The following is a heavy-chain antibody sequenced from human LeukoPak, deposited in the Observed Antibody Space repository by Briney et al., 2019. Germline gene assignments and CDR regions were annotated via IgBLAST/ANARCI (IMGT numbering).Heavy chain of an antibody. CDR2: SGSGATT. D-gene: IGHD1-7*01. J-gene: IGHJ4*02. CDR3: ALKYNWNYFY. Sequence: GGSLRLSCAASGFTVSSNYMSWVRRAPGKGLEWVSAISGSGATTYYADSVKGRFTISRDNAKNTLYLQMNSLRAEDTAVYYCALKYNWNYFYWGQGTLVTVSS. CDR1: GFTVSSNY. V-gene: IGHV3-53*01.